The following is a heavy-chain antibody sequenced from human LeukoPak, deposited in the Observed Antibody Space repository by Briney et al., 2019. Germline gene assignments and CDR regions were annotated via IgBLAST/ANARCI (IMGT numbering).Heavy chain of an antibody. CDR3: ARDGGRLYYFDY. CDR2: IWYDGSNK. CDR1: GSTFSSYG. D-gene: IGHD1-26*01. Sequence: GGSLRLSCAASGSTFSSYGMHWVRQAPGKGLEWVAVIWYDGSNKLYADSVRGRFTISRDNSENTLSLQMDSPRAEDTAVYYCARDGGRLYYFDYWGQGTLVTVSS. V-gene: IGHV3-33*01. J-gene: IGHJ4*02.